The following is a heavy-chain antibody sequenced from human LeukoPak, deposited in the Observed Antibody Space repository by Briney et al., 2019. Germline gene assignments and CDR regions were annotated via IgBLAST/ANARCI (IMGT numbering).Heavy chain of an antibody. V-gene: IGHV1-46*01. CDR1: GYTFTSYY. CDR3: ALIMVRGVIMDTFDI. CDR2: INPTGGST. D-gene: IGHD3-10*01. J-gene: IGHJ3*02. Sequence: ASVKVSCKASGYTFTSYYMHWVRQAPGQGLEWMGLINPTGGSTGYAQKFQGRVTMTTDTSTSTAYMELRSLRSDDTAVYYCALIMVRGVIMDTFDIWGQGTMVTVSS.